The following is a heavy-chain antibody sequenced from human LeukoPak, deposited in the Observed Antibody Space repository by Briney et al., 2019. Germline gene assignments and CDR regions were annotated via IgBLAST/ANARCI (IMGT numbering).Heavy chain of an antibody. CDR3: XXXXGHYYGSTYYYKTLDP. Sequence: SETLSLTCAVSGGSISSNSYYWGWIRQPPGKGLEWIGSIYYSGSTYYNPSLKSRVTISVDTSKNQFSLKLSSVTAADTAVYXXXXXXGHYYGSTYYYKTLDPWGQGTLVTVSS. D-gene: IGHD3-10*01. CDR2: IYYSGST. CDR1: GGSISSNSYY. V-gene: IGHV4-39*07. J-gene: IGHJ5*02.